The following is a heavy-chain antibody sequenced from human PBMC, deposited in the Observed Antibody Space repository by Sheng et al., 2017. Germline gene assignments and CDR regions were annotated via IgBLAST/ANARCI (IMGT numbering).Heavy chain of an antibody. D-gene: IGHD3-16*02. V-gene: IGHV4-61*02. J-gene: IGHJ3*02. CDR3: ARDTGVWGSYRYGAFDI. CDR1: GGSISSGRYY. CDR2: IYTSGST. Sequence: QVQLQESGPGLVKPSQTLSLTCTVSGGSISSGRYYWSWIRQPAGKGLEWIGRIYTSGSTNDNPSLKSRVTISVDTSKNQFSLKLSSVTAADTAVYYCARDTGVWGSYRYGAFDIWGQGTMVTVS.